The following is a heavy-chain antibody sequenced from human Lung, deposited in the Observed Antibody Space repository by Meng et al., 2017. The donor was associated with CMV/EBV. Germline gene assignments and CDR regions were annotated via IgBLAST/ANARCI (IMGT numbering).Heavy chain of an antibody. Sequence: YTFTGYYMRWVRQAPGQGLEWMGWINPNSGGTNYAQKFQGRVTMTRDTSISTAYMELSRLRSDDTAVYYCARTYCSGGSCSSIFDYWGQGTLVTVSS. J-gene: IGHJ4*02. CDR3: ARTYCSGGSCSSIFDY. CDR2: INPNSGGT. CDR1: YTFTGYY. V-gene: IGHV1-2*02. D-gene: IGHD2-15*01.